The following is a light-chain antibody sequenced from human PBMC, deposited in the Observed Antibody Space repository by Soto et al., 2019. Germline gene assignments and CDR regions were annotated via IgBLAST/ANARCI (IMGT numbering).Light chain of an antibody. J-gene: IGKJ2*01. Sequence: ENVLMQSPGTLSLSPGERATLSCRASQSVSRNYLAWYQQKPGQAPRLLIYGASRRATGIPDRFSGSGSGADFTLTISRLEPEDFAVYYCQEYGSPPPRTFGQGTKVEIK. CDR1: QSVSRNY. CDR3: QEYGSPPPRT. V-gene: IGKV3-20*01. CDR2: GAS.